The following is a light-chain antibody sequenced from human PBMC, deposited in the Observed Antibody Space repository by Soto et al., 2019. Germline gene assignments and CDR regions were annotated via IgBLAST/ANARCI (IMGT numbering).Light chain of an antibody. Sequence: DIVMTQSPATLSVAPGERVTFSFRASQGVSRKLAWYQHKPGQAPRLLVYHASNRATGVPARFSGSGSGTDFTLTISSLEPEDFAVYYCQQRSNRPITFGQGTRLEIK. V-gene: IGKV3-11*01. CDR1: QGVSRK. CDR3: QQRSNRPIT. CDR2: HAS. J-gene: IGKJ5*01.